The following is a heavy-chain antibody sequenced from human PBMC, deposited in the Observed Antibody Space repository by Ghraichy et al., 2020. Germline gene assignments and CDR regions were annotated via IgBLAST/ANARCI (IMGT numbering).Heavy chain of an antibody. Sequence: LSLTCAASEFTFSSYWMSWVRQAPGKGLEWVANIKQDGSEKYYVDSVKGRFTISRDNAKNSLYLQMNSLRAEDTAVYYCARVTDILVGFDYWGQGTLVTVSS. CDR2: IKQDGSEK. J-gene: IGHJ4*02. V-gene: IGHV3-7*03. CDR1: EFTFSSYW. CDR3: ARVTDILVGFDY. D-gene: IGHD2-15*01.